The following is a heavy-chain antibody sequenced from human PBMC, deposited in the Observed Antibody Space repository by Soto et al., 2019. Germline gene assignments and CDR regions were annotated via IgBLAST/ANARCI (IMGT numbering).Heavy chain of an antibody. CDR3: ASYSGHDQFDY. CDR1: GETISSSD. CDR2: IYYSGST. J-gene: IGHJ4*02. Sequence: PSETMDIASTVSGETISSSDGGGTRQPPGKGLEWIGDIYYSGSTNYNPSLKSRVTISVDTSKNQFSLKLSSVTAADTAVYYCASYSGHDQFDYWGQGTLVTVSS. D-gene: IGHD5-12*01. V-gene: IGHV4-59*08.